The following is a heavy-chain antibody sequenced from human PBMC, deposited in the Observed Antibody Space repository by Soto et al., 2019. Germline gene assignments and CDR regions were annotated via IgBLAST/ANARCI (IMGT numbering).Heavy chain of an antibody. CDR2: IKPDESEK. J-gene: IGHJ1*01. CDR1: GFTFSDSV. V-gene: IGHV3-7*01. Sequence: PGWCRRLSWTSCGFTFSDSVMAWLRQAPGTGLEWLVRIKPDESEKKSADSVTGRCSISRDHATNSLYLQMDSLRGEDTAVYHCVRGGSNYAFCGQRTLVTVSS. CDR3: VRGGSNYAF. D-gene: IGHD4-4*01.